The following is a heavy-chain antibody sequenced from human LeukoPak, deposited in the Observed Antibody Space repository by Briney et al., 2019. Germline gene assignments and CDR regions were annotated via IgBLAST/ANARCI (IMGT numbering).Heavy chain of an antibody. CDR2: IYHSGST. Sequence: SETLSLTCTVSGYSISSGYYWGWIRQPPGKGLEWIGRIYHSGSTYYNPSLKSRVTISVDTSKNQFSLKLSSVTAADTAVYYCAREKRESYGSGSYLGPFDYWGQGTLVTVSS. J-gene: IGHJ4*02. D-gene: IGHD3-10*01. V-gene: IGHV4-38-2*02. CDR1: GYSISSGYY. CDR3: AREKRESYGSGSYLGPFDY.